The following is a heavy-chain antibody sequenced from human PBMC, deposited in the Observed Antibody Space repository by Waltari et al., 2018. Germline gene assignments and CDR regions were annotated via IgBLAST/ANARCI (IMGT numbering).Heavy chain of an antibody. J-gene: IGHJ4*02. D-gene: IGHD3-10*01. Sequence: QVQLQESGPGLVKPSETLSLTCTVSGGSISSYYWSWIRPPPGKGLEWIGYNYYSGSTYYNPSLKSRVTISVDTSNNQVSLKLSSVTAADTAVYYCARGDFPFDYWGQGTLVTVSS. CDR2: NYYSGST. CDR3: ARGDFPFDY. V-gene: IGHV4-59*08. CDR1: GGSISSYY.